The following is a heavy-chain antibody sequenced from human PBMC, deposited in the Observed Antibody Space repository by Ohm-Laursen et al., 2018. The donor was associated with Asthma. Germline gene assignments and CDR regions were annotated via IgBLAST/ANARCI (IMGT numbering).Heavy chain of an antibody. CDR2: IYYSGST. Sequence: SQTLSLTCTVSGGSVSSGSYYWSWIRQPPGKGLEWIGSIYYSGSTNYNPSLESRVTISIDTSTNQFSLKLSSVTAADTAVYYCARDRGRFDYWGQGTLVTVSS. J-gene: IGHJ4*02. D-gene: IGHD2-15*01. V-gene: IGHV4-61*01. CDR3: ARDRGRFDY. CDR1: GGSVSSGSYY.